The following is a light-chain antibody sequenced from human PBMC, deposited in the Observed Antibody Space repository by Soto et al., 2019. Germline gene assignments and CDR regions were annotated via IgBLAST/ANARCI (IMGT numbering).Light chain of an antibody. CDR1: QSVLYSSKNKNY. V-gene: IGKV4-1*01. J-gene: IGKJ1*01. Sequence: DIVMTQSPDSLAVSLGERATINCKSSQSVLYSSKNKNYLVWYQQKPGQPPKLLIYWASTRESGVPDRFSGSGSGTDFTLTISSLQAEDVAVYYCQQYYSTPWTFGQGTKVEIK. CDR3: QQYYSTPWT. CDR2: WAS.